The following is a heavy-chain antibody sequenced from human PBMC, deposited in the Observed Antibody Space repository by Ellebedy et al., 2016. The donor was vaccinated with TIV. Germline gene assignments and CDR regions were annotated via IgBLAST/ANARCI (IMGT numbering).Heavy chain of an antibody. CDR2: IYHSGST. D-gene: IGHD2/OR15-2a*01. CDR1: GGSFSGYY. Sequence: SETLSLXXAVYGGSFSGYYWSWIRQPPGKGLEWIGYIYHSGSTYYNPSLKSRVTISVDRSKNQFSLKLSSVTAADTAVYYCARGLSDELVDYYMDVWGKGTTVTVSS. CDR3: ARGLSDELVDYYMDV. J-gene: IGHJ6*03. V-gene: IGHV4-34*01.